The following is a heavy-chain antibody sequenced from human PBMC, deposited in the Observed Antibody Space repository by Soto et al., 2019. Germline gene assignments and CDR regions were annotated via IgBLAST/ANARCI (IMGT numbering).Heavy chain of an antibody. CDR2: IWYDGSNK. D-gene: IGHD5-12*01. Sequence: GGSLRLSCAASGFTFSSYGMHWVHQAPGKGLEWVAVIWYDGSNKYYADSVKGRFTISRDNSKNTLYLQMNSLRAEDTAVYYCARDPDGYNLNFDYWGQGTLVTVSS. J-gene: IGHJ4*02. V-gene: IGHV3-33*01. CDR1: GFTFSSYG. CDR3: ARDPDGYNLNFDY.